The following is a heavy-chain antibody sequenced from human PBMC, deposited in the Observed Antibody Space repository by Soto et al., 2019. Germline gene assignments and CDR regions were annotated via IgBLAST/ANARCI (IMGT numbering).Heavy chain of an antibody. CDR2: ISGSGGST. V-gene: IGHV3-23*01. CDR3: AKDRDIVVVPDGGAFDP. J-gene: IGHJ5*02. CDR1: GFTFSSYW. D-gene: IGHD2-2*01. Sequence: GGSLRLSCAASGFTFSSYWMHWVRQAPGKGLEWVSAISGSGGSTYYADSVKGRFTISRDNSKNTPYLQMNSLRAEDTAVYYCAKDRDIVVVPDGGAFDPWGQGTLVTVSS.